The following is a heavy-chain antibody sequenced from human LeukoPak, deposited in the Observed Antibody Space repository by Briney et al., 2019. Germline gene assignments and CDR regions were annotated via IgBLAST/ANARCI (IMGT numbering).Heavy chain of an antibody. V-gene: IGHV3-23*01. CDR1: GFTFSSYA. Sequence: PGGSLRLSCAASGFTFSSYAMSWVRQAPGKGLEWVSAISGSGGSTYYADSVKGRFTISRDNSKNTLYLQMNSLRAEDTAVYYCAKDAPRYYDSQSAGYFDYWGQGTLVTVSS. J-gene: IGHJ4*02. CDR3: AKDAPRYYDSQSAGYFDY. CDR2: ISGSGGST. D-gene: IGHD3-22*01.